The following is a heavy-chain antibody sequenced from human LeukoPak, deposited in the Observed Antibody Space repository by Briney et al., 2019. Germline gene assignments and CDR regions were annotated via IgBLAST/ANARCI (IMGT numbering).Heavy chain of an antibody. CDR3: VRGTSCWYGIDY. CDR2: MNGDGSTI. Sequence: GGSLRLSCGASGFTFSNSWMHWVRHAPGKGLVWVSYMNGDGSTISHADSVKGRFTMSRDNAKNTLHLQMNSLRDDDTAVYFCVRGTSCWYGIDYWGQGTLVTVSS. CDR1: GFTFSNSW. D-gene: IGHD6-19*01. J-gene: IGHJ4*02. V-gene: IGHV3-74*01.